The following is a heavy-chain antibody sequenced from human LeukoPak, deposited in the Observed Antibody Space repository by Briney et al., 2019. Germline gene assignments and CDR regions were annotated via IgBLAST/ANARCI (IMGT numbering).Heavy chain of an antibody. CDR1: GFTFGSYA. CDR2: ISGSGGST. J-gene: IGHJ4*02. V-gene: IGHV3-23*01. D-gene: IGHD2-15*01. Sequence: GGSLRLSCAASGFTFGSYAMSWVRQAPGKGLEWVSAISGSGGSTYYADSVKGRFTISRDNAKNSLYLQMNTLRADDTAVYYCGGNYVGYWGQGTLVTVSS. CDR3: GGNYVGY.